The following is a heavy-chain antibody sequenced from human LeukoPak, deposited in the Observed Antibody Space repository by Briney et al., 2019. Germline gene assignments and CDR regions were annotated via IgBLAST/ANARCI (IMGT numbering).Heavy chain of an antibody. Sequence: SETLSLTCTVSGGSISSYYWSWIRQHPGKGLEWIGFIYYSGSTYYNPSLKSRITISVDTSKNQFSLKLSSVTAADTAVYYCARADGYGDYDYWGQGTLVTVSS. CDR3: ARADGYGDYDY. D-gene: IGHD4-17*01. V-gene: IGHV4-59*06. J-gene: IGHJ4*02. CDR2: IYYSGST. CDR1: GGSISSYY.